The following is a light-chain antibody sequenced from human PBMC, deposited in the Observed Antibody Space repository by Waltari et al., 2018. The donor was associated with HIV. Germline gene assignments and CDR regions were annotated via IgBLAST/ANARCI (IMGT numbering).Light chain of an antibody. CDR3: LLYMGSSIWV. CDR2: GTP. J-gene: IGLJ3*02. V-gene: IGLV8-61*01. Sequence: QTVVTQEPSFSVSPGGTVTLTCGLTSGSVSTSNYPSGYQQTPGQAPRTLMYGTPTRSSGVPDRFSGSILGNRAALTITGAQADDESDYYCLLYMGSSIWVFGGGTKLTVL. CDR1: SGSVSTSNY.